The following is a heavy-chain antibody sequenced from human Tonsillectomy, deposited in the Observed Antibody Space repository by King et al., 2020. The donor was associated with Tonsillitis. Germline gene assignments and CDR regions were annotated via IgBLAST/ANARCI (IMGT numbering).Heavy chain of an antibody. CDR2: MNPSTGET. Sequence: VQLVESGAEVKKPGASVKVSCKASGYTFTTYDINWVRQGPGQGLEWMGWMNPSTGETDYAQQFQGRVAMTRNTSISTAYMEIRSLKSEDTAVYYCASGADFWGQGTLVTVSS. J-gene: IGHJ4*02. CDR3: ASGADF. V-gene: IGHV1-8*02. CDR1: GYTFTTYD.